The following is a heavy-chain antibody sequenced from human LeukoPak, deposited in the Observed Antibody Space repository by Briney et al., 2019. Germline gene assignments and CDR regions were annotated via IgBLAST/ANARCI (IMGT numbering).Heavy chain of an antibody. J-gene: IGHJ3*02. V-gene: IGHV3-21*01. CDR3: ARDWDTTGTTEGAFDI. CDR1: GFTFSSYS. CDR2: ISSSSSYI. Sequence: TGGSLRLSCAASGFTFSSYSMNWVRQAPGKGLEWVSSISSSSSYIYYADSVKGRFTISRDNAKNSLYLQMNSLRAEDTAVYYCARDWDTTGTTEGAFDIWGQGTMVTVSS. D-gene: IGHD1-1*01.